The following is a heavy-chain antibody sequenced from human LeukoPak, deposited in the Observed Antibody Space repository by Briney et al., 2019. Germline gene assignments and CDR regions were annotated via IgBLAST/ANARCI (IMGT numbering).Heavy chain of an antibody. CDR3: ARLVPPFSGWFDP. D-gene: IGHD2-2*01. Sequence: PSETLSLTCTVSGGSIMSSSYYWGWIRQPPGKGLEWIGSMYYSGSTYYKPSLKSRVTMSADTSKNQFSLKLSSVTAADTAVYYCARLVPPFSGWFDPWGRGTLVTVSS. CDR1: GGSIMSSSYY. V-gene: IGHV4-39*01. CDR2: MYYSGST. J-gene: IGHJ5*02.